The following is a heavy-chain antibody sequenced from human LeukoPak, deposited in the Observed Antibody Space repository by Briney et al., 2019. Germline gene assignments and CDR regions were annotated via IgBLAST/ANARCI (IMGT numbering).Heavy chain of an antibody. CDR1: GDSISSGSYY. CDR3: ARVGVLRSLASPHHYNYMDV. Sequence: SETLSLTCTVSGDSISSGSYYWSWIRQPPGKGLEWIGYIFHSGSTYYNPSLQSRVTISVDRSKNQFSLKLSSVTAADTAVYYCARVGVLRSLASPHHYNYMDVWGKGTTVTVSS. J-gene: IGHJ6*03. CDR2: IFHSGST. V-gene: IGHV4-30-2*01. D-gene: IGHD3-3*01.